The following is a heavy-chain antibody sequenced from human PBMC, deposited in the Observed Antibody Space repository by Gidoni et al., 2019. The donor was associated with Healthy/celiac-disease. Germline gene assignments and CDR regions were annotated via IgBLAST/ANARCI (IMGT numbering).Heavy chain of an antibody. CDR1: GFTFSSDW. CDR2: IKQDGSEK. V-gene: IGHV3-7*03. D-gene: IGHD1-26*01. Sequence: EVQLVESGGGLVQPGGSLRLSCADSGFTFSSDWMSWVRQAPGKGLEWVANIKQDGSEKYYVDSVKGRFTISRDNAKNSLYLQMNSLRAEDTAVYYCARVGLRELIDYWGQGTLVTVSS. J-gene: IGHJ4*02. CDR3: ARVGLRELIDY.